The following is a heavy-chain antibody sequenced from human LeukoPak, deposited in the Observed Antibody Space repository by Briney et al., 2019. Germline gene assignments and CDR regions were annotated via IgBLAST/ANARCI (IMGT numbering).Heavy chain of an antibody. CDR2: ILHSGYT. V-gene: IGHV4-39*01. CDR1: GGSLGRSNTY. Sequence: SDTLSLTCTVSGGSLGRSNTYWGWIRQTPGKGLEWLGTILHSGYTYNNPSLKSRVTMSVDSSKHQFSLSLSSVTAADTAVYFCARHRGGGGYHYMDVWGKGTTVIDSS. J-gene: IGHJ6*03. CDR3: ARHRGGGGYHYMDV. D-gene: IGHD2-21*01.